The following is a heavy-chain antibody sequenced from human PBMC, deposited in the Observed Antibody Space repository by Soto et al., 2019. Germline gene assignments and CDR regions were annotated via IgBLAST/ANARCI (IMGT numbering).Heavy chain of an antibody. J-gene: IGHJ3*02. CDR3: ARSRGWNDAFDI. D-gene: IGHD1-1*01. V-gene: IGHV4-59*08. CDR1: GGSIRSYY. CDR2: IYYSGST. Sequence: SVTLSLTCTVSGGSIRSYYWSWIRQPPGKGLEWIGYIYYSGSTNYNPSLKSRVTISVDTSKNQFSLKLSSVTAADTAVYYCARSRGWNDAFDIWGQGTMVT.